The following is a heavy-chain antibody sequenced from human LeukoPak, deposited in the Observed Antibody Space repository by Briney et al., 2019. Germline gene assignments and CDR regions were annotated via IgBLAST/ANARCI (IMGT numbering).Heavy chain of an antibody. CDR2: ITSSSSYI. Sequence: PGGSLRLSCAPSGFTFSSYTMNWVRQAPGKGPGWVSSITSSSSYIYYADSVKGRFTISRDNARNSLYLKMNSLRAEDTALYYCARDGDTVLTRGYYYYMDVWGKGTTVTVSS. J-gene: IGHJ6*03. V-gene: IGHV3-21*01. CDR3: ARDGDTVLTRGYYYYMDV. CDR1: GFTFSSYT. D-gene: IGHD4-23*01.